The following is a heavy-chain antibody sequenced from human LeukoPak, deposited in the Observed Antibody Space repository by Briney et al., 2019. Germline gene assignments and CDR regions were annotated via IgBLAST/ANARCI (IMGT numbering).Heavy chain of an antibody. CDR3: ARGAYYDILTGYYNFDY. CDR2: INPNSGGT. Sequence: ASVKVSCKASGYTFTGYYMHWVRQAPGQGLEWMGRINPNSGGTNYAQKFQGRVTMARDTSTSTAYMELSRLRSDDTAVYYCARGAYYDILTGYYNFDYWGQGTLVTVSS. J-gene: IGHJ4*02. V-gene: IGHV1-2*06. D-gene: IGHD3-9*01. CDR1: GYTFTGYY.